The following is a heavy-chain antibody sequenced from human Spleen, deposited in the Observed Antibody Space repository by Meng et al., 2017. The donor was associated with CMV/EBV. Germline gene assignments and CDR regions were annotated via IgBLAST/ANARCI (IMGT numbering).Heavy chain of an antibody. CDR2: IYGGGIGK. Sequence: GESLKISCAASGFTFSDYYMNWIRQAPGKGLEWVSVIYGGGIGKYYADSVKGRFSVSRDNSKNILYLQLNSLKVEDTAVYYCAKGTLDQTAMVVNWGQGTLVTVSS. V-gene: IGHV3-23*03. J-gene: IGHJ4*02. CDR3: AKGTLDQTAMVVN. CDR1: GFTFSDYY. D-gene: IGHD5-18*01.